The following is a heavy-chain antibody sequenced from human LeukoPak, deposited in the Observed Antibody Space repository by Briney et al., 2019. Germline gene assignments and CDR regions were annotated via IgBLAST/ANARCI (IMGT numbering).Heavy chain of an antibody. J-gene: IGHJ4*02. D-gene: IGHD6-19*01. CDR2: IWYDGSNK. Sequence: GGSLRLSCAASGFTISNYSMNWVRQAPGKGLEWVAVIWYDGSNKYYADSVKGRFTISRDNSKNTLYLQMNSLRAEDTAVYYCARDQGSGWYKGIFDYWGQGTLVAVSS. CDR1: GFTISNYS. V-gene: IGHV3-33*08. CDR3: ARDQGSGWYKGIFDY.